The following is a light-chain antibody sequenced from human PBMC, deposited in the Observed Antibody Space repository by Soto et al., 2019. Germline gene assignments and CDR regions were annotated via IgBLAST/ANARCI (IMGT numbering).Light chain of an antibody. CDR1: QDIKTY. CDR3: QHLNNYPPFT. CDR2: GTF. Sequence: IPLTQSPSSLSASVGDRVSITCRASQDIKTYLAWYQQKQGKAPKLLISGTFTLQSGVPSRFNGSGSGTDFTLIIRRLQPEDFATYYCQHLNNYPPFTFGPGTKVDLE. V-gene: IGKV1-9*01. J-gene: IGKJ3*01.